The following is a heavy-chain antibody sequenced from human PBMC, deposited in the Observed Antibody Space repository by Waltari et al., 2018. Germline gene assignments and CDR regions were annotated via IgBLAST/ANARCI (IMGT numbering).Heavy chain of an antibody. CDR3: ATPFYNWDDPLHS. V-gene: IGHV3-23*01. CDR1: GITFSNYA. J-gene: IGHJ4*02. CDR2: ITGGDDT. D-gene: IGHD1-20*01. Sequence: EVQLLESGGDLVQPGGSLRLSCAASGITFSNYAIHWVRLAPGTGLEWVSAITGGDDTYYADSVKGRFTISRDTSKDTVHLQMNGLRAEDTAVYYCATPFYNWDDPLHSWGQGTLVTVSS.